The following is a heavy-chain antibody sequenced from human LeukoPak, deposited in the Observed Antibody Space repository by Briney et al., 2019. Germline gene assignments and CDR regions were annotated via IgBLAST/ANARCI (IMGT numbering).Heavy chain of an antibody. Sequence: GASVKVSCKASGYTFTGYYMRWVRQAPGQGLEWMGWINPNSGGTNYAQKFQGRVTMTRDTSITTAYMELSRLRSDDTAVYYRARVVAGNWFDPWGQGTLVTVSS. CDR2: INPNSGGT. CDR1: GYTFTGYY. J-gene: IGHJ5*02. V-gene: IGHV1-2*02. CDR3: ARVVAGNWFDP. D-gene: IGHD6-19*01.